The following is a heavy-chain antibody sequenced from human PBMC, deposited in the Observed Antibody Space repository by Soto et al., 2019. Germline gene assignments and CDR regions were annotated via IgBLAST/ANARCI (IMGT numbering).Heavy chain of an antibody. CDR3: ARQIYDSDTGPNFQYYFDS. CDR1: GYSFAGYW. V-gene: IGHV5-10-1*01. CDR2: IDPSGSQT. J-gene: IGHJ4*02. Sequence: GESLKISCKGSGYSFAGYWITWVRQKPGKGLEWMGRIDPSGSQTYYSPSFRGHVTISATKSITTVFLQWSSLRASDTAMYYCARQIYDSDTGPNFQYYFDSWGQGTPVTVSS. D-gene: IGHD3-22*01.